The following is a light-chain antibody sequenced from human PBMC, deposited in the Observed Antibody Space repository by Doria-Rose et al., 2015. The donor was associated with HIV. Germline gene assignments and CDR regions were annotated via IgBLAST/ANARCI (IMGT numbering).Light chain of an antibody. V-gene: IGKV4-1*01. CDR2: WAS. J-gene: IGKJ3*01. CDR3: QQYYDTPS. Sequence: EIVMTQSPESLGMSLGESATLNCKSNQSLLYTSTNYLAWCQQKPGQPPKLLIYWASTRQSGVPARFSGSGSATDFTLTISSLEAEDVAVYYCQQYYDTPSFGPGTTVDIK. CDR1: QSLLYTSTNY.